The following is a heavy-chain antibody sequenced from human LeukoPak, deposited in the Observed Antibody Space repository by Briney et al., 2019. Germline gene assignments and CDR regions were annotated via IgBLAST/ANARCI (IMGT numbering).Heavy chain of an antibody. Sequence: GGSLRLACAASVFTFSSYEMNGVREAPGKGLEWVSYISSSGSTIYYADSVKGRFTIAKDNAKNSLYLQMNSLRAEDTAVYYCARGGTLEYFQRWGQGTLVTVSS. J-gene: IGHJ1*01. CDR1: VFTFSSYE. CDR2: ISSSGSTI. CDR3: ARGGTLEYFQR. V-gene: IGHV3-48*03.